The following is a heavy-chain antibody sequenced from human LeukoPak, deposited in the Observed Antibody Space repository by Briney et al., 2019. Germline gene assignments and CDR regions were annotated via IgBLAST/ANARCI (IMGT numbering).Heavy chain of an antibody. CDR1: GFTFSSYW. J-gene: IGHJ4*02. D-gene: IGHD3-22*01. CDR2: ISWNSGSI. V-gene: IGHV3-9*01. Sequence: GGSLRLSCAASGFTFSSYWMHWVRQAPGKGLEWVSGISWNSGSIGYADSVKGRFTISRDNAKNSLYLQMNSLRAEDTALYYCAKGHVTMIVVVHFDYWGQGTLVTVSS. CDR3: AKGHVTMIVVVHFDY.